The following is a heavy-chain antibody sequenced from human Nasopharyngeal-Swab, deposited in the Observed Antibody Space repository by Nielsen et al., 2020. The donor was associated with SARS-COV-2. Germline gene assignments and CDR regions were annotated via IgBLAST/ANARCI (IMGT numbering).Heavy chain of an antibody. V-gene: IGHV3-23*01. CDR2: ISGGSDST. D-gene: IGHD5-24*01. Sequence: WIRQPPGKGLEWVSVISGGSDSTYYTDSVRGRFTISRDNSKNTLNLQMNNLRAEDTAIYYCATQVDSSTIFDYWGQGTLVTVSS. J-gene: IGHJ4*02. CDR3: ATQVDSSTIFDY.